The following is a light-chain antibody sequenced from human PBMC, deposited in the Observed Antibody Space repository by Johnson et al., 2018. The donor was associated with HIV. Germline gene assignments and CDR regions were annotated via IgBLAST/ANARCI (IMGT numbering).Light chain of an antibody. Sequence: QSILTQPPSVSAAPGQKVTISCSGSSSNIGNNYVSWYQQLPGTAPKLLIYDNNKRPSGIPDRFSGSKSGTSATLALTGIQTGDEADYYCGTWDSSLRVGFFGTGSKVTVL. V-gene: IGLV1-51*01. J-gene: IGLJ1*01. CDR3: GTWDSSLRVGF. CDR1: SSNIGNNY. CDR2: DNN.